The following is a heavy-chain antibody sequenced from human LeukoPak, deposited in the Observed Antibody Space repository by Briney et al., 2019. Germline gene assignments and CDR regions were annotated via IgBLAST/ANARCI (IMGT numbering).Heavy chain of an antibody. CDR3: ARANPPGIAAAGTGFRYSSGWYPDDYFDY. Sequence: ASVKVSCKASGYTFTGYYMHWVRQAPGQGLEWMGWINPNSGGTNYAQKFQGRVTMTRDTSISTAYMELSRLSYDDTAVYYCARANPPGIAAAGTGFRYSSGWYPDDYFDYWGQGTLVTVSS. CDR2: INPNSGGT. J-gene: IGHJ4*02. V-gene: IGHV1-2*02. CDR1: GYTFTGYY. D-gene: IGHD6-13*01.